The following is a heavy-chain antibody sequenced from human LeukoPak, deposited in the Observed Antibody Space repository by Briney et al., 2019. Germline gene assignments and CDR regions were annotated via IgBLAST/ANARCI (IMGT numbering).Heavy chain of an antibody. V-gene: IGHV3-7*03. Sequence: GGSLRLSCAVSGFTFSSYWMSWVRQAPGKVREWVANIKQDGSERFYGDSVKGRFTISRDNAKNSLDLQMNSLRAEDTAVYYCASGSGGFDYWGQGTLVTVSS. CDR3: ASGSGGFDY. CDR2: IKQDGSER. J-gene: IGHJ4*02. D-gene: IGHD6-19*01. CDR1: GFTFSSYW.